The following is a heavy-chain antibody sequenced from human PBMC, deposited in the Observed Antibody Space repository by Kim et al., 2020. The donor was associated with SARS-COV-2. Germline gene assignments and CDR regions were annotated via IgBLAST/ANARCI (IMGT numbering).Heavy chain of an antibody. Sequence: GGSLRLSCAASGFTFSSYWMSWVRQAPGKGLEWVANIKQDGSEKYYVDSVKGRFTISRDNAKNSLYLQMNSLRAEDTAVYYCAREVWQPAEITVFGVVSPYYYYYYMDVWGKGTTVTVSS. CDR3: AREVWQPAEITVFGVVSPYYYYYYMDV. J-gene: IGHJ6*03. D-gene: IGHD3-3*01. V-gene: IGHV3-7*01. CDR2: IKQDGSEK. CDR1: GFTFSSYW.